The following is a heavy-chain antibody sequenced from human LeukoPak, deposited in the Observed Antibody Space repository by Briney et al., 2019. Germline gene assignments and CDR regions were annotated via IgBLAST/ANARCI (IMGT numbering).Heavy chain of an antibody. J-gene: IGHJ4*02. Sequence: ASVKVSCKASGYTFTGYYVHWVRQAPGQGLEWMGWISPNNGGTSYAHNFRDRVTMTTDTSINTAYMELSWLTSDDTAVYYCAREWDCSGGICFPRGFDFWGRGTLVTVSS. CDR3: AREWDCSGGICFPRGFDF. D-gene: IGHD2-15*01. V-gene: IGHV1-2*02. CDR2: ISPNNGGT. CDR1: GYTFTGYY.